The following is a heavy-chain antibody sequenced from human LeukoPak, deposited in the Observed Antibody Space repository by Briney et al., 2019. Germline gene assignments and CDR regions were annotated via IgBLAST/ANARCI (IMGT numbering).Heavy chain of an antibody. J-gene: IGHJ5*02. V-gene: IGHV4-34*01. Sequence: SETLSLTCAVYGGSFSGYYWSWIRQPPGKGLEWIGEINQSGSTYYNPSLTSRVTIFVDTSKNQFSLKLKSVTAADTSLYFCAKRKGVWGNYFDPWGQGTLVTVSS. CDR3: AKRKGVWGNYFDP. CDR1: GGSFSGYY. D-gene: IGHD3-16*01. CDR2: INQSGST.